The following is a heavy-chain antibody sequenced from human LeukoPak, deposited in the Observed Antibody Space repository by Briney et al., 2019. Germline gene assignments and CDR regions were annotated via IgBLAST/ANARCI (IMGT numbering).Heavy chain of an antibody. Sequence: PGGSLRLSCAASGFTLSNYAMHWVRQAPGKGLEWVAVISPDGRDKHFTDSVEGRFTISRDNSGNTLYLQMSSLRGEDTAVYYCARDLDKAAKYYFDNWGQGTLVIVSS. CDR2: ISPDGRDK. J-gene: IGHJ4*02. V-gene: IGHV3-30*03. CDR3: ARDLDKAAKYYFDN. D-gene: IGHD6-25*01. CDR1: GFTLSNYA.